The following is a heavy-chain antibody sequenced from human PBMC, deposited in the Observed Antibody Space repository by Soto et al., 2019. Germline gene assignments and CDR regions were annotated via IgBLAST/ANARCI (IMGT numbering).Heavy chain of an antibody. V-gene: IGHV3-23*01. CDR2: ISYGGGTT. J-gene: IGHJ4*02. D-gene: IGHD3-22*01. Sequence: PVGSLRLSCAASGFTFSNYGMHWVRQAPGKGLEWVSAISYGGGTTYYADSVKGRFTISRDNSKNTLYLQMNSLRAEDTAVYYCAKNPGYYYDSTGYHFDYWGQGTLVTVSS. CDR1: GFTFSNYG. CDR3: AKNPGYYYDSTGYHFDY.